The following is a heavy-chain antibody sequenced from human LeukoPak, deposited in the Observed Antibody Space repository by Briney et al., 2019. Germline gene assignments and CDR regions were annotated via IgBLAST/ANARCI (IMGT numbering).Heavy chain of an antibody. CDR2: INAGNGNT. D-gene: IGHD3-22*01. J-gene: IGHJ6*02. CDR1: GYTFTSYA. CDR3: ARGEYYDSSGYYYYGMDV. Sequence: ASVKVSCKASGYTFTSYAMHWVRQAPGQRLEWMGWINAGNGNTKYSQKFQGRVTMTRDTSTSTVYMELSSLRSEDTAVYYCARGEYYDSSGYYYYGMDVWGQGTTVTVSS. V-gene: IGHV1-3*01.